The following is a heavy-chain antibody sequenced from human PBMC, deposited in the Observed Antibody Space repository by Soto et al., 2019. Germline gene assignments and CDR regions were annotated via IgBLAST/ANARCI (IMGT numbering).Heavy chain of an antibody. V-gene: IGHV3-21*01. Sequence: LRLSCAASGFTFISYSMNWVRQAPGKGLEWVSSISSSSSYIYYADSVKGRFTISRDNAKNSLYLQMNSLRAEDTAVYYCARDGLTTAAPGSDNWFDPWGQGTLVTVSS. D-gene: IGHD4-4*01. CDR1: GFTFISYS. J-gene: IGHJ5*02. CDR3: ARDGLTTAAPGSDNWFDP. CDR2: ISSSSSYI.